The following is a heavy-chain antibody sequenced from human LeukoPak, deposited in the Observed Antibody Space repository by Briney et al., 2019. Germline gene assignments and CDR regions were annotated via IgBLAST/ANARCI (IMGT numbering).Heavy chain of an antibody. Sequence: SETLSLTCTVSGGSISSYYWSWIRQPPGKGLEWIGYIYYSGSTKYNPSLKSRVTISVDTSKNQFSLKLSSVTAADTAVYYCARHLPKWGSYYWGQGTLVTVSS. CDR3: ARHLPKWGSYY. CDR1: GGSISSYY. CDR2: IYYSGST. D-gene: IGHD1-26*01. J-gene: IGHJ4*02. V-gene: IGHV4-59*08.